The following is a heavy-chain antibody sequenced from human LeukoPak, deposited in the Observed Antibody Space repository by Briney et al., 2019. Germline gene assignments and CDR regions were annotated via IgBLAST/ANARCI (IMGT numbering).Heavy chain of an antibody. CDR2: IYYSGST. J-gene: IGHJ3*02. D-gene: IGHD3-22*01. CDR3: ARGGLENGYHSNDGFDI. Sequence: SETLSLTCTVSGGSIRVYYGSWIRQPPGKGLEWSGYIYYSGSTKYNPSLKSRVTMSVDTSRNQFSLKLSSVTAADTAVYYCARGGLENGYHSNDGFDIWGQGTMVTVSS. CDR1: GGSIRVYY. V-gene: IGHV4-59*01.